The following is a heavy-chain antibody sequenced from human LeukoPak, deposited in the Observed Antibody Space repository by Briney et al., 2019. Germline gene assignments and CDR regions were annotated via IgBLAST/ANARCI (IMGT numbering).Heavy chain of an antibody. V-gene: IGHV1-2*02. CDR2: INPNSGGT. Sequence: ASVKVSCKASGYTFTDYYMHWVRQAPGQGLEWMGWINPNSGGTNYAQKFQGRVTMTRDTSISTAYMELSRLRSDDTAVYYCARDWVGLGGYSYGIDYWGQGTLVTVSS. J-gene: IGHJ4*02. CDR3: ARDWVGLGGYSYGIDY. CDR1: GYTFTDYY. D-gene: IGHD5-18*01.